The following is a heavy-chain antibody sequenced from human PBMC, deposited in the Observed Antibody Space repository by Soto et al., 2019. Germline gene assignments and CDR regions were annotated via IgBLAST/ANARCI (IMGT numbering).Heavy chain of an antibody. Sequence: TLSLTCTISGGSISVYYWSWIRQPPGQALEWVGYIYDSGSPYYNPSLRSRVIISADTSKNQISLKLTSATAADTAVYYCARGVGSSPPRYWGRGTLVTVSS. J-gene: IGHJ4*02. CDR1: GGSISVYY. V-gene: IGHV4-59*01. CDR2: IYDSGSP. CDR3: ARGVGSSPPRY. D-gene: IGHD1-26*01.